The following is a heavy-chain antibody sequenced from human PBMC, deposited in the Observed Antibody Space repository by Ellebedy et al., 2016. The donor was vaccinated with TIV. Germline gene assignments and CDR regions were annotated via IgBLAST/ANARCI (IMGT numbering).Heavy chain of an antibody. CDR1: GFTFSGSA. CDR2: IRSKANSYAT. J-gene: IGHJ6*02. Sequence: GESLKISCAASGFTFSGSAMHWVFQASGPGLEWVVRIRSKANSYATAYAASVKGRFTISRDDSRNTAYLQMNSLNTEDTAVDYCTSGDGVDVWGQGTTVTVSS. CDR3: TSGDGVDV. D-gene: IGHD7-27*01. V-gene: IGHV3-73*01.